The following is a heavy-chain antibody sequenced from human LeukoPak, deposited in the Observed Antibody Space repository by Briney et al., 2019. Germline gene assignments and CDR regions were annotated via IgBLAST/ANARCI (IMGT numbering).Heavy chain of an antibody. J-gene: IGHJ5*02. D-gene: IGHD6-6*01. CDR3: ARDLFALTSSSPVRWFDP. Sequence: SVTVSCKASGGTFSSYAISWVRQAPGQGLEWMGGIIPIFGTANYAQKFQGRVTITADESTSTAYMELSSLRSEDTAVYYCARDLFALTSSSPVRWFDPWGQGTLVTVSS. V-gene: IGHV1-69*13. CDR2: IIPIFGTA. CDR1: GGTFSSYA.